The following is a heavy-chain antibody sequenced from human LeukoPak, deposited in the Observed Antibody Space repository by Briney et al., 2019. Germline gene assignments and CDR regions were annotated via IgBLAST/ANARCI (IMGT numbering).Heavy chain of an antibody. CDR2: IYYSGST. Sequence: PSETLSLTCAVSGGSISSGGYSWSWIRQPPGKGLEWIGYIYYSGSTNYDPSLKSRVTISVDTSKNQFSLKLSSVTAADTAVYYCARGLIAVASVDYWGQGTLVTVSS. D-gene: IGHD6-19*01. CDR3: ARGLIAVASVDY. V-gene: IGHV4-61*08. CDR1: GGSISSGGYS. J-gene: IGHJ4*02.